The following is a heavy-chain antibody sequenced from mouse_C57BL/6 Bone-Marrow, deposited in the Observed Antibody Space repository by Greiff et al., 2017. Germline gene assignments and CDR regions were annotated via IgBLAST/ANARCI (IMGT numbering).Heavy chain of an antibody. J-gene: IGHJ2*01. CDR3: ARPGTGVDY. D-gene: IGHD3-3*01. V-gene: IGHV1-50*01. CDR2: IDPSDSYT. CDR1: GYTFTSYW. Sequence: QVQLKQPGAELVKPGASVKLSCKASGYTFTSYWMQWVKQRPGQGLEWIGEIDPSDSYTNYNQKFKGKATLTVDTSSSTAYMQLSSLTSEDSAVYYCARPGTGVDYWGQGTTLTVSS.